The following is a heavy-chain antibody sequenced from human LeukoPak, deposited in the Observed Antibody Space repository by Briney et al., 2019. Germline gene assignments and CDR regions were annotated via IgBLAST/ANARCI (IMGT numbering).Heavy chain of an antibody. Sequence: PSETLSLTCTVSGGSISSSSYYWGWIRQPPGKGLEWIGSIYYSGSTYYHPSLKSRVTISVDTSKNQFSLKLSSVTAADTAVYYCARGLYYGGYYFDYWGQGTLVTVSS. CDR1: GGSISSSSYY. CDR3: ARGLYYGGYYFDY. CDR2: IYYSGST. V-gene: IGHV4-39*01. J-gene: IGHJ4*02. D-gene: IGHD4-23*01.